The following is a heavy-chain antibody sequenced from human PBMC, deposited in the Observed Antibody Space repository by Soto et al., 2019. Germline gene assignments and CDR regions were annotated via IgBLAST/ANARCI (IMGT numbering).Heavy chain of an antibody. CDR2: VYPGDSDT. CDR3: ARHRGYISPPDY. Sequence: GQPMRICWKGAGCSCASYCIGWVRQKTGKGLEWMGIVYPGDSDTRYSPSFQGQVTISADKSISTAYLQWSSLKASDTAMYYCARHRGYISPPDYWGQGTLVIVSS. D-gene: IGHD6-13*01. J-gene: IGHJ4*02. V-gene: IGHV5-51*01. CDR1: GCSCASYC.